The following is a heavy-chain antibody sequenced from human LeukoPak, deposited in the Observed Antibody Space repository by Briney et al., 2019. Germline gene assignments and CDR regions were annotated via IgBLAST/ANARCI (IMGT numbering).Heavy chain of an antibody. V-gene: IGHV1-18*01. D-gene: IGHD3-22*01. CDR2: ISAYNGNT. CDR3: AENYYDSSGDAFDI. CDR1: GYTFTSYG. J-gene: IGHJ3*02. Sequence: GASVKVSCKASGYTFTSYGISWVRQAPGQGLEWMGWISAYNGNTNYAQKLQGRVTMTTDTSTSTAYMELRSLRSDDTAVYYCAENYYDSSGDAFDIWGQGTMVPVSS.